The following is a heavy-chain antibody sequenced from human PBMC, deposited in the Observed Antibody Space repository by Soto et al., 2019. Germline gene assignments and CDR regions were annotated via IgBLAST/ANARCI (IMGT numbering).Heavy chain of an antibody. CDR2: INPATGAA. Sequence: QLHLVQSGAVVKKPGASVTVSCSASGYPVTAYYMHWVRQAPGRGLEWMGGINPATGAAKYTQTFQSRVTMTRDTNTSTVFMELSGLTSEDTAVFYCARGGGVGVAGSAAFDMWGQGTLVTVSS. CDR1: GYPVTAYY. D-gene: IGHD3-3*01. CDR3: ARGGGVGVAGSAAFDM. J-gene: IGHJ3*02. V-gene: IGHV1-2*02.